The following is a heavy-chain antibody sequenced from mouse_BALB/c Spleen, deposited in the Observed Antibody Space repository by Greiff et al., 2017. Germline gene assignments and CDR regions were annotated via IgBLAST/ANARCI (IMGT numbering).Heavy chain of an antibody. D-gene: IGHD1-2*01. Sequence: VQLKESGTVLARPGASVKMSCKASGYTFTSYWMHWVKQRPGQGLEWIGAIYPGNSDTSYNQKFKGKAKLTAVTSTSTAYMELSSLTNEDSAVYYCTRSPLLRLRFAYWGQGTLVTVSA. CDR1: GYTFTSYW. CDR2: IYPGNSDT. CDR3: TRSPLLRLRFAY. J-gene: IGHJ3*01. V-gene: IGHV1-5*01.